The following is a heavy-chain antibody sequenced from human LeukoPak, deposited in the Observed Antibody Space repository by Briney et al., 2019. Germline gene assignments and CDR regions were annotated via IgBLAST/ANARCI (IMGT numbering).Heavy chain of an antibody. D-gene: IGHD1-1*01. Sequence: GGSLRLSCVGSEFTFSSYPMTWVRQAPGKGLEWVSAISVSGDDTYYADSVKGRFTISRDNSKNTLYLQMNSPRAGDTAVYYCAKYKVAVPGAFDHWGQGTLVTVSS. CDR1: EFTFSSYP. J-gene: IGHJ5*02. CDR2: ISVSGDDT. CDR3: AKYKVAVPGAFDH. V-gene: IGHV3-23*01.